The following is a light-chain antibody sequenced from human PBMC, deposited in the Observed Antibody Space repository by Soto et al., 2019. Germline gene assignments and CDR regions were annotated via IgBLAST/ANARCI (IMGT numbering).Light chain of an antibody. CDR3: CSYAGRSTPYV. Sequence: QSALTQPASVSGSPGQSITISCTGTSSDVGSYKFVSWYQHHPGKAPKFMIYEGSKRPSGVSNRFSGSKSGNTASLTISGLQAEDEADYYCCSYAGRSTPYVFGTGTKVTVL. CDR1: SSDVGSYKF. CDR2: EGS. V-gene: IGLV2-23*01. J-gene: IGLJ1*01.